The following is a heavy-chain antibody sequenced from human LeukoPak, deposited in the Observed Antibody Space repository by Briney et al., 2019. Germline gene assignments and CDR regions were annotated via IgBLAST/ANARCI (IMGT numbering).Heavy chain of an antibody. Sequence: GGSLRLTCAASGFTFSSYWMSWVRQAPGKGLGWVANIKQDGSEKYYVDSVKGRFTISRDNAKNSLYLQMNSLRAEDTAVYYCARGSRYETKFDYWGQGTLVTVSS. J-gene: IGHJ4*02. CDR1: GFTFSSYW. CDR2: IKQDGSEK. D-gene: IGHD1-1*01. CDR3: ARGSRYETKFDY. V-gene: IGHV3-7*01.